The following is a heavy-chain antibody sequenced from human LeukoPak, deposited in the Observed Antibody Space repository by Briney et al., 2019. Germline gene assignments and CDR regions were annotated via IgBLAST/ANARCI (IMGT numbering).Heavy chain of an antibody. CDR2: IKGDGRHT. CDR3: VRDWDHYDFDS. CDR1: ELPFRSYW. D-gene: IGHD3-16*01. Sequence: GGPRGLSCAAPELPFRSYWMNWVGQAQGRGLVWVSRIKGDGRHTIYADSVKGRFTISRDNAKNTLYLQMKSLRAEDTAVYYCVRDWDHYDFDSWGQGTLVTVSS. V-gene: IGHV3-74*01. J-gene: IGHJ5*01.